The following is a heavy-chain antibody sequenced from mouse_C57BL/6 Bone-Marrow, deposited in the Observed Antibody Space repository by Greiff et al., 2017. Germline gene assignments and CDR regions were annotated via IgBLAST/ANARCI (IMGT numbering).Heavy chain of an antibody. D-gene: IGHD1-1*01. Sequence: EVMLVESGGGLVKPGGSLKLSCAASGFTFSSYAMSWVRQTPEQRLEWVATISDGGSYTYYPENVKGRFTISRDNAKNNLYLQMSHLKSEDTAMYYCARDAYYYGSSLYFDYWGQGTTLTVSS. CDR2: ISDGGSYT. CDR3: ARDAYYYGSSLYFDY. J-gene: IGHJ2*01. V-gene: IGHV5-4*01. CDR1: GFTFSSYA.